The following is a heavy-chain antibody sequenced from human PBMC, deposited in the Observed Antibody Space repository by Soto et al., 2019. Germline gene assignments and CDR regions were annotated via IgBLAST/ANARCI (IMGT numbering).Heavy chain of an antibody. J-gene: IGHJ5*02. CDR1: GGSISSGNYY. Sequence: PSETLSLTCTVSGGSISSGNYYWSWIRQPPGKGLEWIGFISYSGTTHYSASLRSRVSISVDTSKNQFSLDLSSVTAADTAVYYCARGRLRIVEGKGWFDPWGQGTLVTVSS. D-gene: IGHD3-22*01. CDR3: ARGRLRIVEGKGWFDP. V-gene: IGHV4-30-4*01. CDR2: ISYSGTT.